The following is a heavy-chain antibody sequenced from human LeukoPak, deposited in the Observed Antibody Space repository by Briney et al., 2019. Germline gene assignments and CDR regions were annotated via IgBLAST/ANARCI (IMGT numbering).Heavy chain of an antibody. CDR1: GFTFSSYA. V-gene: IGHV3-23*01. CDR3: ARDLARFDAFDI. J-gene: IGHJ3*02. CDR2: ISGSGGSP. Sequence: GGSLRLSCAASGFTFSSYAMSWVRQAPGKGLEWVSAISGSGGSPYYADSVKGRFTISRDNSKNTLYLQMNSLRAEDTAVYYCARDLARFDAFDIWGQGTMVTVSS. D-gene: IGHD6-6*01.